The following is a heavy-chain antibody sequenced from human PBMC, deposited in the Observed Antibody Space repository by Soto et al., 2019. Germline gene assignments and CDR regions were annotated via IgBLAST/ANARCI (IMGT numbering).Heavy chain of an antibody. D-gene: IGHD6-6*01. CDR3: AKEGSSYYFYYGLDV. CDR1: GFTFSNYA. Sequence: PGGSLILSCAASGFTFSNYAMSWVRQAPGKGLEWVLGISGSGGSTYYADSVKGRFTISRDNSRTTLYLQMNSLRGEDTAAYYCAKEGSSYYFYYGLDVWGQGTTVTVSS. J-gene: IGHJ6*02. CDR2: ISGSGGST. V-gene: IGHV3-23*01.